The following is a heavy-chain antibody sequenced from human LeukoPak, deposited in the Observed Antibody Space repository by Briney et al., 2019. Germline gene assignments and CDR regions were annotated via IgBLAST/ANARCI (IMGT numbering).Heavy chain of an antibody. CDR3: ASACSGGSCYSAY. CDR1: GFTFSNYA. CDR2: ISSSSSNI. Sequence: PGGSLRFSCAASGFTFSNYAMSWVRQAPGKGLEWVSYISSSSSNIYYADSLKGRFTIFRENAKNSLYLQMNSLRAEDTAVYYWASACSGGSCYSAYWGQGTLVTVSS. J-gene: IGHJ4*02. D-gene: IGHD2-15*01. V-gene: IGHV3-48*04.